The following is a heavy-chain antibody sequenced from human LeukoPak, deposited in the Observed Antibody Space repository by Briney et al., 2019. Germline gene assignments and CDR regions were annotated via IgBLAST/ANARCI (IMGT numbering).Heavy chain of an antibody. CDR1: DGSISSYY. CDR3: ARGGYCSGGSCYGTSDY. CDR2: IYYSGST. D-gene: IGHD2-15*01. Sequence: SETLSLTCTVSDGSISSYYWSWIRQPAGKGLEWIGYIYYSGSTNYNPSLKSRVTISVDTSKNQFSLKLSSVTAADTAVYYCARGGYCSGGSCYGTSDYWGQGTLVTVSS. V-gene: IGHV4-59*08. J-gene: IGHJ4*02.